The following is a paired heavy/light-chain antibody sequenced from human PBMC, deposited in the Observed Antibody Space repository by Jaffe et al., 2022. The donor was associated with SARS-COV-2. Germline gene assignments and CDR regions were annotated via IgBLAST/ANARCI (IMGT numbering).Light chain of an antibody. CDR1: QSVYSY. V-gene: IGKV3-11*01. CDR3: QQRGNS. Sequence: EIVLTQSPATLSLSPGERATLSCRASQSVYSYLAWYQQKPGQAPRLLVYGPSTRATGIPARFSGSGSGTDFTLTISSLEPEDFSVYYCQQRGNSFGGGTKVDIK. J-gene: IGKJ4*01. CDR2: GPS.
Heavy chain of an antibody. D-gene: IGHD5-12*01. J-gene: IGHJ6*02. CDR3: AKDVRHTGYDYNYYYVMDV. CDR2: LNAGNGNT. V-gene: IGHV1-3*01. Sequence: QVQLVQSAAEVKKPGASVKVSCKASGYTFISYAIHWVRQAPGQRPEWMGWLNAGNGNTKYSQKFQGRVTISRDTSASTAYMELSSLRSEDTAVYYCAKDVRHTGYDYNYYYVMDVWGQGTTVTVSS. CDR1: GYTFISYA.